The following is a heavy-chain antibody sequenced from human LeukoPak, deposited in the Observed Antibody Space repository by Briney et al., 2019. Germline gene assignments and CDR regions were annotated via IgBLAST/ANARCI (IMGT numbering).Heavy chain of an antibody. J-gene: IGHJ4*02. V-gene: IGHV1-2*02. D-gene: IGHD6-19*01. CDR1: GYTFTGYY. CDR2: INPKSGGT. Sequence: ASVKVSCKASGYTFTGYYMHWVRQAPGQGLEWMGWINPKSGGTNYAQKFQGRVTMTRDTSISTAYMELSRLRSDDTAVYYCARDPGVAVAVTGEYYFDYWGQGTLVTVSS. CDR3: ARDPGVAVAVTGEYYFDY.